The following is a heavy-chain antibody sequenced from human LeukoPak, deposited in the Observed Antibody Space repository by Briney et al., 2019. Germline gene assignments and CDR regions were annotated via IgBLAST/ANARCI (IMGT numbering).Heavy chain of an antibody. Sequence: GGSLRLSCAASGFTFSDYYMSWIRQAPGKGLEWVSSISTSSSYIYYADSVKGRFTISRDNVKNSLYLQMNSLRAEDTAVYYCARAPAVAGSSFDYWGQGTLVTVSS. CDR3: ARAPAVAGSSFDY. CDR2: ISTSSSYI. V-gene: IGHV3-11*06. D-gene: IGHD6-19*01. J-gene: IGHJ4*02. CDR1: GFTFSDYY.